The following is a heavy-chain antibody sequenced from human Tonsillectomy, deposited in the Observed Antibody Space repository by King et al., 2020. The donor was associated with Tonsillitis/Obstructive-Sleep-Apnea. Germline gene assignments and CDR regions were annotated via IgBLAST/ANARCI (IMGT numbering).Heavy chain of an antibody. CDR2: IIPILGTA. D-gene: IGHD6-19*01. V-gene: IGHV1-69*06. CDR1: GGTFSSYG. Sequence: VQLVESGAEVKKPGSSVKVSCKASGGTFSSYGISWVRQAPGQGLEWMGGIIPILGTANYAQKFQGRVTITADKSTSTAYMELSSLRSEDTAVYYCARVEGSEEYFDLWGRGTLVTVSS. J-gene: IGHJ2*01. CDR3: ARVEGSEEYFDL.